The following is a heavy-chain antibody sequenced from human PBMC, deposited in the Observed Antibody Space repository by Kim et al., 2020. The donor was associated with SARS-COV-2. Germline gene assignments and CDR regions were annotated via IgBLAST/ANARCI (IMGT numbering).Heavy chain of an antibody. V-gene: IGHV3-48*02. CDR2: ISSSSSTI. CDR1: GFTFSSYS. CDR3: ARGEPVGSLDIVVVVAATPFDY. Sequence: GGSLRLSCAASGFTFSSYSMNWVRQAPGKGLEWVSYISSSSSTIYYADSVKGRFTISRDNAKNSLYLQMNSLRDEDTAVYYCARGEPVGSLDIVVVVAATPFDYWGQGTLVTVSS. J-gene: IGHJ4*02. D-gene: IGHD2-15*01.